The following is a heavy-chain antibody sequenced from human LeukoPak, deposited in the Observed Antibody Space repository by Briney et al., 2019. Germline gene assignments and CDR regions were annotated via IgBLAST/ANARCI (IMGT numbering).Heavy chain of an antibody. V-gene: IGHV5-10-1*01. D-gene: IGHD2/OR15-2a*01. CDR2: IDPSDSYT. CDR1: GYSFTSYW. Sequence: GESLRLSCKGSGYSFTSYWISWVRQMPGKGLEWMGRIDPSDSYTNYSPSFQGHVTISADKSISTAYLQWSSLKASDTAMYYCAISTDESRVGPYWGQGTLVTVSS. J-gene: IGHJ4*02. CDR3: AISTDESRVGPY.